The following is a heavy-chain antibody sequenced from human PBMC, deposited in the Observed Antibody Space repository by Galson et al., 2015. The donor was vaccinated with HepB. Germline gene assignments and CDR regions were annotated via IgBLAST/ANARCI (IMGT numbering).Heavy chain of an antibody. Sequence: SVKVSCKASGGTFSSYAISWVRQAPGQGLEWMGRIIPILGIANYAQKFQGRVTITADRSTSTAYMELSSLRSEDTAVYYCARGFLGGNSDWGQGTLVTVSS. CDR3: ARGFLGGNSD. D-gene: IGHD4-23*01. CDR1: GGTFSSYA. CDR2: IIPILGIA. V-gene: IGHV1-69*04. J-gene: IGHJ4*02.